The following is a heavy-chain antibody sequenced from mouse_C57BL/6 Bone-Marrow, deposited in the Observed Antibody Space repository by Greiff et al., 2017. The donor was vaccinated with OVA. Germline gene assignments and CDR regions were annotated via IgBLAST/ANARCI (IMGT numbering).Heavy chain of an antibody. V-gene: IGHV1-63*01. CDR3: ATSNTEEYFDV. J-gene: IGHJ1*03. D-gene: IGHD2-5*01. CDR1: GYTFTNYW. CDR2: IYPGGGYT. Sequence: QVQLQQSGAELVRPGTSVKMSCKASGYTFTNYWIGWAKQSPGHGLEWIGDIYPGGGYTNYNEKFKGKATLTADKSSSTDYMQLISLTSEDSAIYYCATSNTEEYFDVWGTGTTITVTS.